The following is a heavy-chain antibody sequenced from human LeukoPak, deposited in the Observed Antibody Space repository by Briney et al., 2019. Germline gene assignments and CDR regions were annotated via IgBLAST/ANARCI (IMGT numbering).Heavy chain of an antibody. V-gene: IGHV3-15*01. CDR3: TTDLPLYYSNYGFDY. Sequence: GGSLRLSCAASGFTFINAWMSWVRQAPGRGLEWVGRLKTKTEGVTTDYRAPVKGRFTISRDDSKNSLYLQMNSLKTEDTAVYYCTTDLPLYYSNYGFDYWGQGTLVTVSS. CDR2: LKTKTEGVTT. CDR1: GFTFINAW. D-gene: IGHD4-11*01. J-gene: IGHJ4*02.